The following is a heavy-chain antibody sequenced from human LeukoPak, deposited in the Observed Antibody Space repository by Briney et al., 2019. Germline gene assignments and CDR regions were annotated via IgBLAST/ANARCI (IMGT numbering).Heavy chain of an antibody. V-gene: IGHV4-59*01. Sequence: KPSETLSLTCTVSGGSISSYYWSWIRQPPGKGLEWIGYIYYSGSTNYNPSLKSRVTISVDTSKNQFSLKLSSVTAADTAVYYCARGGYCSSTSCYTSYYYYGMDVWGQGTTVTASS. CDR2: IYYSGST. CDR3: ARGGYCSSTSCYTSYYYYGMDV. CDR1: GGSISSYY. J-gene: IGHJ6*02. D-gene: IGHD2-2*02.